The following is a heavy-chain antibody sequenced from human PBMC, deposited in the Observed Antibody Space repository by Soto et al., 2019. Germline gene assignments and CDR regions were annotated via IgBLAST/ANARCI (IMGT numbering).Heavy chain of an antibody. CDR1: GGTFSSYT. CDR2: IIPILGIA. CDR3: AREFGELPSLLGGMDV. V-gene: IGHV1-69*08. J-gene: IGHJ6*02. Sequence: QVQLVQSGAEVKKPGSSVKVSCKASGGTFSSYTISWVRQAPGQGLEWMGRIIPILGIANYAQKFQGRVTITADKSTSTAYMELSSLRSEDTAVYYCAREFGELPSLLGGMDVWGQGTTVTVSS. D-gene: IGHD3-10*01.